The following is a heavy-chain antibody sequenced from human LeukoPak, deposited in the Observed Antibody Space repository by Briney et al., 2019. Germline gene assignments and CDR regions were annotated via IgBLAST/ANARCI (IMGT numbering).Heavy chain of an antibody. CDR3: ARDDSSGYSARYFDY. CDR1: GGTFSSYA. CDR2: IIPIFGTA. D-gene: IGHD3-22*01. Sequence: ASVKVSCKASGGTFSSYAISWVRQAPGQGLEWMGGIIPIFGTANYAQKFQGRVTITADESTSTAYMELSSLRSEDTAVYYCARDDSSGYSARYFDYWGQGTLVTVSS. J-gene: IGHJ4*02. V-gene: IGHV1-69*13.